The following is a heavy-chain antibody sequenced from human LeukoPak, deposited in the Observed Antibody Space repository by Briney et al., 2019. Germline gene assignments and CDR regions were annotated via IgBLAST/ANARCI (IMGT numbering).Heavy chain of an antibody. J-gene: IGHJ4*02. D-gene: IGHD2-2*01. CDR2: ISGSGGST. CDR1: GFTFSNYG. V-gene: IGHV3-23*01. Sequence: GGSLRLSCAAFGFTFSNYGMSWVRQAPGKGLEWVSGISGSGGSTYYADSVKGRFTISRDNSKNTLYLQMNSLRAEDTGVYFCAKLGDDIVVVPAAFFDYWGQGTLVTVSS. CDR3: AKLGDDIVVVPAAFFDY.